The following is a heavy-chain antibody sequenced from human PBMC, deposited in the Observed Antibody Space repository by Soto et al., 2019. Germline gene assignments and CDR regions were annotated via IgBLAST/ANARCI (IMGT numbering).Heavy chain of an antibody. CDR3: ARTGRSYYNNWFDP. CDR2: IYYSGST. J-gene: IGHJ5*02. V-gene: IGHV4-59*01. D-gene: IGHD1-26*01. Sequence: XXTLSLPFTVSGGSISSYYWRWILQPPGKGLEWIGYIYYSGSTNYNPSLKSRVAISVDTSKNQFSLKLSSVTAADTAVYYCARTGRSYYNNWFDPWGQGTLVTVSS. CDR1: GGSISSYY.